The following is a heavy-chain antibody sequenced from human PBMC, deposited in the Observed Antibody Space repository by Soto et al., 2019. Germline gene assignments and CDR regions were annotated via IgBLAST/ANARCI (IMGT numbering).Heavy chain of an antibody. D-gene: IGHD4-17*01. CDR3: AKLLTNYGTPPYFQH. J-gene: IGHJ1*01. CDR1: GFTFSSYA. CDR2: ISGSGGST. V-gene: IGHV3-23*01. Sequence: GGSLRLSCAASGFTFSSYAMSWVRQAPGKGLEWVSAISGSGGSTYYADSVKGRFTISRDNSKNTLYLQMNSLRAEDTAVYYCAKLLTNYGTPPYFQHWGQGTLVTVSS.